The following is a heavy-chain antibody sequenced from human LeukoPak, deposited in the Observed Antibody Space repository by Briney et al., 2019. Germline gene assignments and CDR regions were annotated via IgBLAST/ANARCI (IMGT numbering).Heavy chain of an antibody. CDR2: IYYSGST. V-gene: IGHV4-61*08. CDR3: ARLYSYGRPHFDY. CDR1: GGSISSGGYY. D-gene: IGHD5-18*01. J-gene: IGHJ4*02. Sequence: PSETLSLTCTVTGGSISSGGYYWSWIRQHPGKGLEWIGYIYYSGSTNYNPSLKSRVTISVDTSKNQFSLKLSSVTAADTAVYYCARLYSYGRPHFDYWGQGTLVTVSS.